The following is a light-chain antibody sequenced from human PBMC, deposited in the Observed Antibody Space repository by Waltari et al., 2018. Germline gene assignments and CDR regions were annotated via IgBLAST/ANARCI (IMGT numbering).Light chain of an antibody. V-gene: IGKV1-6*01. Sequence: AIQMTQSPSSLSASVGDRVTITCRASQDISNDLAWYQQRPGKAPKVLIYATSSLQSGAPSRFSGSGSGTDFTLTSRGLQPEDFATYYCLQEYDYPWTFGQGTKVEIK. CDR1: QDISND. CDR2: ATS. CDR3: LQEYDYPWT. J-gene: IGKJ1*01.